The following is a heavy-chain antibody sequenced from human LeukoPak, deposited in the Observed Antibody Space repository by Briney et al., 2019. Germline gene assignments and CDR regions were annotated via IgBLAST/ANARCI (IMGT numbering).Heavy chain of an antibody. CDR1: GFTFSQYW. CDR2: IKHDGSEKQDGSEK. D-gene: IGHD3-10*01. J-gene: IGHJ6*03. CDR3: ARSGRGVDSFYFYMDV. V-gene: IGHV3-7*01. Sequence: GGSLRLSCAASGFTFSQYWMSWVRQAPGKGLEGVANIKHDGSEKQDGSEKNYVDSVKGRFTISGDNAKNSLYLQMNRLRAEDTAVYYCARSGRGVDSFYFYMDVWGKGTTVTVSS.